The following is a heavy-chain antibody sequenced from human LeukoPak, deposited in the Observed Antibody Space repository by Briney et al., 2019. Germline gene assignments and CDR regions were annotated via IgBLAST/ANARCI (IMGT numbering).Heavy chain of an antibody. CDR2: ISSSGSTI. Sequence: GGSLRLSCAASGFAFSSYEMNWVRQAPGKGLEWVSYISSSGSTIYYADSVKGRFTISRDNAKNSLYLQMNSLRAEDTAVYYCARVPPPPPMTTVTTGELDYWGREPWSPSPQ. J-gene: IGHJ4*02. CDR1: GFAFSSYE. V-gene: IGHV3-48*03. CDR3: ARVPPPPPMTTVTTGELDY. D-gene: IGHD4-11*01.